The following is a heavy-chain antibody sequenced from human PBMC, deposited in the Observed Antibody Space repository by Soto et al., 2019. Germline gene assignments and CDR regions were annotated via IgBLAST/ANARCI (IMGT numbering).Heavy chain of an antibody. CDR1: GGSISSFY. V-gene: IGHV4-59*08. CDR3: ARLVRYCSGESCYSDAFDI. J-gene: IGHJ3*02. CDR2: VSYSGST. D-gene: IGHD2-15*01. Sequence: SETLSLTCTVSGGSISSFYWSWIRQPPGKGLEWIGYVSYSGSTSYNPSLKSRVDMSVDTSKSQFSLKLNSVTAADTAVYFCARLVRYCSGESCYSDAFDIWGQGTLVTVSS.